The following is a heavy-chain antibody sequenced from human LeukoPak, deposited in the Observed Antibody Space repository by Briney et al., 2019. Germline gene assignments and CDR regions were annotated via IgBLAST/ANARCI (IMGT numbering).Heavy chain of an antibody. CDR2: IYYTGST. D-gene: IGHD3-22*01. V-gene: IGHV4-39*01. J-gene: IGHJ3*02. Sequence: SETLSLTCTVSGGSISNSSFFWGYIRQSPGKGLEWIGSIYYTGSTYYNPSLTSRVAIFADTSKNQFSLKLSSVTAADTAVYFCARSPSGYYQEDAFDIWGQGTMVTVSS. CDR1: GGSISNSSFF. CDR3: ARSPSGYYQEDAFDI.